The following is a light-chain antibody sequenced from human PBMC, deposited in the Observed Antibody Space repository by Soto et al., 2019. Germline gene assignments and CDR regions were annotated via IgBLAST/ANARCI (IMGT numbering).Light chain of an antibody. CDR1: QSINPY. J-gene: IGKJ4*01. CDR3: QKGYTTSPLT. CDR2: GAS. Sequence: DIQMTQSPSSLFASVEDRVTITSRNSQSINPYLAWYQQKVGEPPRLLIFGASNLQSGVPSRFSGSGAATHFTLTISSLQAEDFATYYCQKGYTTSPLTFAGGTKVDIK. V-gene: IGKV1-39*01.